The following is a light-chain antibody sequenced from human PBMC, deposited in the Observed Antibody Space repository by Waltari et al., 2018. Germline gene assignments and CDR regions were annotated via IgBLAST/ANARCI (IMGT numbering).Light chain of an antibody. Sequence: DVQMTQSPSTLSASVGDRVPITCRASEDINTWLAWYQQKPGKAPKLLISDAASLKSGVPSRFSGSGSGTDFTLTITSMQPDDFATYYCQHYKNFPLTFGGGTNVEV. V-gene: IGKV1-5*01. CDR1: EDINTW. CDR2: DAA. CDR3: QHYKNFPLT. J-gene: IGKJ4*01.